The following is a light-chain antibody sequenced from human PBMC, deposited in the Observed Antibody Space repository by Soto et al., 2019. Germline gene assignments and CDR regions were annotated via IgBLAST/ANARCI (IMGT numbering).Light chain of an antibody. J-gene: IGLJ2*01. CDR1: SSDVGGYNY. CDR2: EVT. V-gene: IGLV2-14*01. Sequence: QSVLTQPASVSGSPGQSITISCTGTSSDVGGYNYVSWYQQHPGKAPKLVIYEVTKRLSGVSNRFSGSKSGNTASLTISGLQAEDETDYYCSSYTSTNHVVFGGGTKLTVL. CDR3: SSYTSTNHVV.